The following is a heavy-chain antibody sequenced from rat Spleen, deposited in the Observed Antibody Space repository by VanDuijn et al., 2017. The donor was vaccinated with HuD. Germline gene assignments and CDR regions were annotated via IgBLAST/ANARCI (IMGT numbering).Heavy chain of an antibody. CDR2: ISYDASRI. D-gene: IGHD4-3*01. Sequence: EVQLVESGGGLVQPGRSLKLSCAASGFTFSDYAMAWVRQAPTKGLEWVATISYDASRIYYRDSVKGRFTISRDNTKSTLYLQMNSLRSEDTATYYCARHDSRGLGSWGQGVMVTVSS. CDR3: ARHDSRGLGS. J-gene: IGHJ2*01. V-gene: IGHV5-29*01. CDR1: GFTFSDYA.